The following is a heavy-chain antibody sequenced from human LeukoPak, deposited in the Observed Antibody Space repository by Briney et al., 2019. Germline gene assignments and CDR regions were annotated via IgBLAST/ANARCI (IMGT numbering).Heavy chain of an antibody. Sequence: ASVKVSCKASGYTFTGYYMYWVRQAPGQGLEWMGWINPNSGVTNYAQKFQGGVTMTSDTSISTAYMQLSSLRSDDTAVYYCARGRGGSGLPNWFDPWGQGTLVTVSS. CDR1: GYTFTGYY. V-gene: IGHV1-2*02. CDR3: ARGRGGSGLPNWFDP. D-gene: IGHD6-19*01. CDR2: INPNSGVT. J-gene: IGHJ5*02.